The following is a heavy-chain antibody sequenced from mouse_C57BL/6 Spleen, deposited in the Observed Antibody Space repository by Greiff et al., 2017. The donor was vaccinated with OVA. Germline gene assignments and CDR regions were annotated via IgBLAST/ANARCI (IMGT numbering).Heavy chain of an antibody. V-gene: IGHV1-4*01. CDR3: ARSRDYYAMDY. D-gene: IGHD3-1*01. Sequence: QVQLKESGAELARPGASVKMSCKASGYTFTSYTMHWVKQRPGQGLEWIGYINPSSGYTKYNQKFKDKATLTADKSSSTAYMQLSSLTSEDSAVYYCARSRDYYAMDYWGQGTSVTVSS. CDR1: GYTFTSYT. J-gene: IGHJ4*01. CDR2: INPSSGYT.